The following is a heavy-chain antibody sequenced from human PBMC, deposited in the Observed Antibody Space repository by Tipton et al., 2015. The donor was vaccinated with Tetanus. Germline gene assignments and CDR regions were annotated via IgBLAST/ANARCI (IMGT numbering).Heavy chain of an antibody. CDR2: ITGGGTST. CDR3: AREQSGSYAVFDY. CDR1: GFTFSNNY. D-gene: IGHD3-16*01. V-gene: IGHV3-11*04. J-gene: IGHJ4*02. Sequence: LSLTCAASGFTFSNNYMSWIRQAPGKGLEWISYITGGGTSTFYADSVRGRFTISRDNAKKLLFLQMNSLRDEDTAVYYCAREQSGSYAVFDYWGQGALVTVSS.